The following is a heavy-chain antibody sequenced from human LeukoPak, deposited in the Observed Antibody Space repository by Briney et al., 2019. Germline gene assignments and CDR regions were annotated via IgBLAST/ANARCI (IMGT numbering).Heavy chain of an antibody. Sequence: GGSLRLSCAASGFTFSSYAMSWVRQAPGKGLEWVSATSGSGDSTYYADSVKGRFIISRDYSQNTLYLQMSSLRAEDTAVYYCAKDQGIAAAGTLFDYWGQGTLVTVSS. D-gene: IGHD6-13*01. CDR1: GFTFSSYA. V-gene: IGHV3-23*01. CDR3: AKDQGIAAAGTLFDY. J-gene: IGHJ4*02. CDR2: TSGSGDST.